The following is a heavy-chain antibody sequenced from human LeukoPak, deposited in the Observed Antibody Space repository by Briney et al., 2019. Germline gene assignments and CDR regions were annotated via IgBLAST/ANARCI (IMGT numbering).Heavy chain of an antibody. V-gene: IGHV1-69*04. CDR1: GGTFISYA. J-gene: IGHJ4*02. Sequence: SVKVSCKASGGTFISYAISWVRQAPGQGLEWMGRIIPILGIANYAQKFQGRVTITADKSTSTAYMELSSLRSEDTAVYHCARASSTMSSHDYWRQGTLVTVSS. CDR3: ARASSTMSSHDY. CDR2: IIPILGIA. D-gene: IGHD5-12*01.